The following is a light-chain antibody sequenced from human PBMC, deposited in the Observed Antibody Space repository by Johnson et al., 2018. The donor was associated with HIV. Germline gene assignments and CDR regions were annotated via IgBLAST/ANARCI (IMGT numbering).Light chain of an antibody. CDR3: GSWDSRLSAGHV. CDR1: NSNIGNNY. J-gene: IGLJ1*01. V-gene: IGLV1-51*01. CDR2: DNN. Sequence: QSVLTQSPSVSAAPGQKVTISCSGSNSNIGNNYISWYQQLPRTAPKLLIYDNNKRPSGIPDRFSGSKSGTSATLGITGLQTGDEADYYCGSWDSRLSAGHVFGTGTKVTVL.